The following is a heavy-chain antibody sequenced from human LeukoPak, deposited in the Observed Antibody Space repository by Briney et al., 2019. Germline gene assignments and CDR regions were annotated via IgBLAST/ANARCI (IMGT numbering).Heavy chain of an antibody. CDR2: IITFLDRA. D-gene: IGHD4-17*01. CDR1: GGFFSSYT. Sequence: SVKVSCKASGGFFSSYTITWVRQAPGQGLEWMGRIITFLDRADYAQNFQGRVTITADKSTSTVYMELRRLRSEDTAVYYCARNYGDYDAFDIWGQGTMVAVSS. CDR3: ARNYGDYDAFDI. J-gene: IGHJ3*02. V-gene: IGHV1-69*02.